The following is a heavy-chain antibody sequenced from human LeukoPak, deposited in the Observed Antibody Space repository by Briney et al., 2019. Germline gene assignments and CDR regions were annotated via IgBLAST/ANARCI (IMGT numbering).Heavy chain of an antibody. CDR1: GGTFSSYA. J-gene: IGHJ4*02. D-gene: IGHD2-2*01. V-gene: IGHV1-69*04. Sequence: ASVKVSCKASGGTFSSYAISWVRQAPGQGLEWMRRIIPIFGIANYAQKFQGRVTITADKSTSTAYMELSSLRSEDTAVYYCARSLGYCSSTSCPFDYWGQGTLVTVSS. CDR3: ARSLGYCSSTSCPFDY. CDR2: IIPIFGIA.